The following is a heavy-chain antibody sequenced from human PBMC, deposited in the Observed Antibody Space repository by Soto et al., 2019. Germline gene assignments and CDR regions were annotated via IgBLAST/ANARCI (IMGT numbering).Heavy chain of an antibody. Sequence: SETLSLTCTVSGGSISSYYWTWIRQPPGKGLEWIGYIYYSGSTNYSPSLRGRVTISLDTSKNQFSLRLTSVTAADTAVYYCLAAYSPADGFNIWGQGTMVTVSS. V-gene: IGHV4-59*08. J-gene: IGHJ3*02. CDR1: GGSISSYY. CDR3: LAAYSPADGFNI. CDR2: IYYSGST. D-gene: IGHD2-15*01.